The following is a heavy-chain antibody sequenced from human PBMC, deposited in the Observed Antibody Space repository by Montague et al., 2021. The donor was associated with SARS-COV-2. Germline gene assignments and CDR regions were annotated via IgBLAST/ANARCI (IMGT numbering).Heavy chain of an antibody. V-gene: IGHV3-23*03. CDR2: LYKDDRTT. CDR3: ARDPQYSKSWLYTIFEN. J-gene: IGHJ4*02. D-gene: IGHD6-13*01. CDR1: GFTFSIFA. Sequence: SLRLSCAASGFTFSIFAMSWARQAPGKGLEWISVLYKDDRTTDYAGSVKGRFTISRDNSKNTLYLQMDSLRAEDTAVYYCARDPQYSKSWLYTIFENWGQGILVTVSS.